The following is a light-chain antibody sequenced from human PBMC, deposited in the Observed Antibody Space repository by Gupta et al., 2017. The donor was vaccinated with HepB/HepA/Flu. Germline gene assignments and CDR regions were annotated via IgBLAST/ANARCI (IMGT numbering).Light chain of an antibody. CDR3: SSQTITYTVV. CDR1: SSDVGAYNY. CDR2: DAS. Sequence: QSALTQPASVFGSPGQSITISCTGTSSDVGAYNYVSWYQQHPDKAPKLIIFDASNRPSGVSNRFSGSKSGNTASLTISGLQAEDEADYYCSSQTITYTVVFGGGTKLTVL. J-gene: IGLJ2*01. V-gene: IGLV2-14*03.